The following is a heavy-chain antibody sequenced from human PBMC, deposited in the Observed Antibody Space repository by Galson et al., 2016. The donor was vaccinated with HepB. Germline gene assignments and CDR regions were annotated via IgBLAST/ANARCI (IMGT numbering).Heavy chain of an antibody. Sequence: SVKVSCKASGGTFSNYAISWVRQAPGQGLEWMGIINPSGGSTSYAQKFQGRVTMTRDTSTSTVYMELSSLRSEDTAVYYCARGEKWRGSAFDYWGQGTLVTVSS. D-gene: IGHD3-3*01. CDR3: ARGEKWRGSAFDY. CDR2: INPSGGST. J-gene: IGHJ4*02. V-gene: IGHV1-46*01. CDR1: GGTFSNYA.